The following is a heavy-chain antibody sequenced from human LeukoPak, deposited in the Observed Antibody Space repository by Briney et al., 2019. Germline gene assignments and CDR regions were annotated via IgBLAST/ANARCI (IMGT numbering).Heavy chain of an antibody. J-gene: IGHJ5*02. CDR3: ARDATGRNYYDSSGYYLIWGWFDP. CDR2: INPNSGGT. V-gene: IGHV1-2*02. CDR1: GYTFTGYY. Sequence: ASVKVSCKASGYTFTGYYMHWVRQAPGQGLEWMGWINPNSGGTNYAQKFQGRVTMTRDTSISTAYMELSRLRSDDTAVYYCARDATGRNYYDSSGYYLIWGWFDPWGQGTLVTVSS. D-gene: IGHD3-22*01.